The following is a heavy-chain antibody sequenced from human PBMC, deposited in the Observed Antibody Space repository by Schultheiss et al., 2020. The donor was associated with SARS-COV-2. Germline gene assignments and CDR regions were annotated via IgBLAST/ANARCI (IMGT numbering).Heavy chain of an antibody. Sequence: GGSLRLSCAASGFTFSSYEMNWVRQAPGKGLEWVSYISSSGSTIYYADSVKGRFTISRDNAKNSLYLQMNSLRAEDTAVYYCASVTGTRGYYYMDVWGKGTTVTVSS. CDR3: ASVTGTRGYYYMDV. V-gene: IGHV3-48*03. D-gene: IGHD1-7*01. CDR2: ISSSGSTI. CDR1: GFTFSSYE. J-gene: IGHJ6*03.